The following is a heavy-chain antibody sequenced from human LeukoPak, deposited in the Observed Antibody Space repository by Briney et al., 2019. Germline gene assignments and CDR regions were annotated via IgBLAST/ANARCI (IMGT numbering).Heavy chain of an antibody. V-gene: IGHV3-30-3*01. D-gene: IGHD3-10*01. CDR3: ARDPLEFLVFLDY. CDR2: ISYDGSNK. CDR1: GFTFSSYA. J-gene: IGHJ4*02. Sequence: GGSLRLSCAASGFTFSSYAMPWVRQAPGKGLEWVAVISYDGSNKYYADSVKGRFTISRDNSKNTLYLQMNSLRPEDTAVYYCARDPLEFLVFLDYWGQGTLVTVSS.